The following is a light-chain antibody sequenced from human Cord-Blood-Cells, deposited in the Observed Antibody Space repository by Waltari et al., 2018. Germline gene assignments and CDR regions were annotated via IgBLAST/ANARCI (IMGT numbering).Light chain of an antibody. CDR2: AAS. CDR3: QQLNSYPIT. Sequence: DIQLTQSPSFLSASVGDRVTITCRASQGISSYLAWYPQKPGKAPKILIYAASTLQSGVPSRFSGSGSGTEFTLPISSLQPEDFATYYCQQLNSYPITFGQGTRLEIK. J-gene: IGKJ5*01. CDR1: QGISSY. V-gene: IGKV1-9*01.